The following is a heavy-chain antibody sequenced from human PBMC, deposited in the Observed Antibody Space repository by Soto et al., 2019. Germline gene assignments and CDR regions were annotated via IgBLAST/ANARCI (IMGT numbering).Heavy chain of an antibody. D-gene: IGHD3-16*01. CDR1: GFTFSHYA. Sequence: EVQLLESGGGLVQPGGSLRLSCAASGFTFSHYAMSWVRQAPGKGLQWVSTIFGSGAPTHYADSVKGRFGISRDNSKNMLFLDMNSLKDEDTAVYYCTREASSWGFAFDLWGQGTRVAVSS. CDR3: TREASSWGFAFDL. CDR2: IFGSGAPT. J-gene: IGHJ3*01. V-gene: IGHV3-23*01.